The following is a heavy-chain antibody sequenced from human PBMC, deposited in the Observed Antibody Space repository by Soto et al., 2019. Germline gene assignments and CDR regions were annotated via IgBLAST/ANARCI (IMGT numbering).Heavy chain of an antibody. CDR3: AIDLWWYTH. CDR2: ISGGGSGA. Sequence: EVQLLESGGGSVQPGGSLGLSCTASGFTFSDNPLTWVRQAPGKGLGWVSGISGGGSGAYYADSVKGRFTVSRANSKNTLFLQMDSLRAEDTAVYYCAIDLWWYTHWGQGTLVTVSS. CDR1: GFTFSDNP. V-gene: IGHV3-23*01. J-gene: IGHJ4*02. D-gene: IGHD2-15*01.